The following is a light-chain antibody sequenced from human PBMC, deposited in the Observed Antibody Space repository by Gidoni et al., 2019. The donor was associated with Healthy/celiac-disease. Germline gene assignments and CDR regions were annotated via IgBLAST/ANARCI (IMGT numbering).Light chain of an antibody. Sequence: EIVLTQSPATLSLSPGERATLSCRASQSVSSYLAWYQQKPGQAPRLLIYDASNRATGIPARFSGSGSGTDFTLTISSLEPEDFAVYYCQQRSNWSTFGQGTRLKIQ. CDR1: QSVSSY. CDR3: QQRSNWST. V-gene: IGKV3-11*01. J-gene: IGKJ5*01. CDR2: DAS.